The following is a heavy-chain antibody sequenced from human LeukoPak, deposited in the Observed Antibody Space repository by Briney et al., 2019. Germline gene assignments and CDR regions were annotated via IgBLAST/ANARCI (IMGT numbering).Heavy chain of an antibody. D-gene: IGHD5-12*01. J-gene: IGHJ4*02. CDR1: GFTFINYG. Sequence: PGRSLRLSCAASGFTFINYGMHRVRQAPGKGLEWVAVISYDGSNKYYADSVKGRFTISRDNSKNTVYLQMSSLRVEDTAVYYCAKCGYSGYLPETPLDYWGQGTLVTVSS. V-gene: IGHV3-30*18. CDR3: AKCGYSGYLPETPLDY. CDR2: ISYDGSNK.